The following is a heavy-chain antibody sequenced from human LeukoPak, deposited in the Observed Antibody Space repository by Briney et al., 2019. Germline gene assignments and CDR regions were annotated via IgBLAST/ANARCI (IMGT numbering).Heavy chain of an antibody. CDR1: GYTFTSDG. Sequence: ASVKVSCKASGYTFTSDGISWVRQAPGQGLEWMGWISAYNGNTNYAQKFQGRVTITADKSTSTAYMELSSLRSEDTAVYYCARDIMGVSEDYWGQGTLVTVSS. CDR2: ISAYNGNT. V-gene: IGHV1-18*01. J-gene: IGHJ4*02. CDR3: ARDIMGVSEDY.